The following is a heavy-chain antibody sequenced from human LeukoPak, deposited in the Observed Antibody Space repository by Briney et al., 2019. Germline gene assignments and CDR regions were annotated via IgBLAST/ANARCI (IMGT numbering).Heavy chain of an antibody. Sequence: PGGSLRLSCAASGFTFSSYAMSWVRQAPGKGLEWVSAISGSGGSTYYADSVKGRFTISRDNSKNTLYLQMNSLRAEDTAVYYCAKSAGWGAVAGTNNWFDPWGQGTLVTVSS. V-gene: IGHV3-23*01. CDR2: ISGSGGST. D-gene: IGHD6-19*01. CDR1: GFTFSSYA. CDR3: AKSAGWGAVAGTNNWFDP. J-gene: IGHJ5*02.